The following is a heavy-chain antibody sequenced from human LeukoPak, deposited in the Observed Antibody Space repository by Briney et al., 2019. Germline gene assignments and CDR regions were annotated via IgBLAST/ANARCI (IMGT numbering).Heavy chain of an antibody. CDR2: IYHSGST. CDR3: ASLGLRLGELSLFDY. CDR1: GGSFSGYS. Sequence: PSETLSLTCTVYGGSFSGYSWSWIRQPPGKGLEWIGSIYHSGSTYYNPSLKSRVTISVDTSKNQFSLKLSSVTAADTAVYYCASLGLRLGELSLFDYWGQGTLVTVSS. V-gene: IGHV4-34*01. J-gene: IGHJ4*02. D-gene: IGHD3-16*02.